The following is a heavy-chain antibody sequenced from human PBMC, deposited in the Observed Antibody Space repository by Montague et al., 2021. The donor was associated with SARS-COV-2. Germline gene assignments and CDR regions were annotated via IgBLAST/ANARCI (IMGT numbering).Heavy chain of an antibody. CDR2: IYYRGST. CDR3: AREGLHNWFDP. CDR1: NGSINSYY. J-gene: IGHJ5*02. Sequence: SKTLPLTCTVSNGSINSYYWSWVRQPPGKRLEWIGYIYYRGSTNYNPSLESRVTMSIDTSKNQFSLKLRSVTAADTAVYFCAREGLHNWFDPWGQGTLVIVSS. V-gene: IGHV4-59*01.